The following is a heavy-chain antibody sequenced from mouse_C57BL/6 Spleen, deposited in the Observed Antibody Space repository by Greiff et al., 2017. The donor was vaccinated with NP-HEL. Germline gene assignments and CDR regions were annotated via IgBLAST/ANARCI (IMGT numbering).Heavy chain of an antibody. CDR3: ARHEEEGAYYPSYWYFDV. J-gene: IGHJ1*03. V-gene: IGHV1-62-2*01. Sequence: LQQSGAELVKPGASVKLSCKASGYTFTEYTIHWVKQRSGQGLEWIGWFYPGSGSIKYNEKFKDKATLTADKSSSTVYMELSRLTSEDSAVYFCARHEEEGAYYPSYWYFDVWGTGTTVTVSS. D-gene: IGHD2-10*01. CDR1: GYTFTEYT. CDR2: FYPGSGSI.